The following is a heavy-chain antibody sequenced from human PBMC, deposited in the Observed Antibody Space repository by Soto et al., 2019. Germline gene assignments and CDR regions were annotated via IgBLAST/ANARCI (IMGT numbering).Heavy chain of an antibody. J-gene: IGHJ4*02. CDR1: GDSVSSNSAA. CDR3: ARGEGLLVY. Sequence: PSQTLSLPCAISGDSVSSNSAAWNWIRQSPSRGLEWLGTTYYRSKWYNNYAVSVKSRLAINADTSKNQFSLQLNSVTPEDTAVYYCARGEGLLVYWGQGTLVTVSS. V-gene: IGHV6-1*01. CDR2: TYYRSKWYN. D-gene: IGHD3-3*01.